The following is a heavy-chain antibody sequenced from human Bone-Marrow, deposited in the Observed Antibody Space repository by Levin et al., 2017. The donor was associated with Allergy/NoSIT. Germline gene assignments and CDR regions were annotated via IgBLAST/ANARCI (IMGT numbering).Heavy chain of an antibody. CDR1: GGSISSSSYY. Sequence: SETLSLTCTVSGGSISSSSYYWGWIRQPPGKGLEWIGSIYYSGSTYYNPSLKSRVTISVDTSKNQFSLKLSSVTAADTAVYYCARLSYLSPVHYLTAKRPDAFDIWGQGTMVTVSS. J-gene: IGHJ3*02. D-gene: IGHD5-18*01. CDR3: ARLSYLSPVHYLTAKRPDAFDI. CDR2: IYYSGST. V-gene: IGHV4-39*01.